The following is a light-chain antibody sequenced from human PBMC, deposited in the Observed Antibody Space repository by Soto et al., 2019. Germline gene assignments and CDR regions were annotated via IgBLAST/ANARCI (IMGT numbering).Light chain of an antibody. V-gene: IGKV2-28*01. CDR1: QSLLPVDGYIY. CDR2: LNS. CDR3: MQALQTPWT. Sequence: DIVMTQSPLSLPVTPGEPASISCRSSQSLLPVDGYIYLDWYLQKPGQSPQLLIYLNSHRASGVPDRFSGSGSGTDFTLKISRVEAEDVGVYYCMQALQTPWTVGQGTKGKIK. J-gene: IGKJ1*01.